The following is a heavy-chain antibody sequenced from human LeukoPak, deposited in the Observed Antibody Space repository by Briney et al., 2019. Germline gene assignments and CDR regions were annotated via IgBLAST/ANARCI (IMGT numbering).Heavy chain of an antibody. CDR1: GFTFSVYW. V-gene: IGHV3-74*01. CDR2: ISSDGSNT. Sequence: GGSLRLSCAASGFTFSVYWMHWVRQAPGKGLVWVSRISSDGSNTNYADSVKGRFTISRDNARNTLYLQMHSLRAEDTAVYYCARDLELAYYDSSGYDYWGQGTLVTVSS. J-gene: IGHJ4*02. CDR3: ARDLELAYYDSSGYDY. D-gene: IGHD3-22*01.